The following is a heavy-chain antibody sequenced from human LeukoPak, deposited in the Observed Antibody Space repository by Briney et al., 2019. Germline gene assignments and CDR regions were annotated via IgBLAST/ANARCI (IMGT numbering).Heavy chain of an antibody. V-gene: IGHV4-39*01. CDR1: GGSISSSSYY. CDR2: IYYSGST. CDR3: EVAAGFSFDY. J-gene: IGHJ4*02. Sequence: SETLSLTCTVSGGSISSSSYYWGWIRQPPGKGLEWIGSIYYSGSTYYNPSLKSRVTIPVDTSKNQFSLKLSSVTAADTAVYYCEVAAGFSFDYWGQGTLVTVSS. D-gene: IGHD6-13*01.